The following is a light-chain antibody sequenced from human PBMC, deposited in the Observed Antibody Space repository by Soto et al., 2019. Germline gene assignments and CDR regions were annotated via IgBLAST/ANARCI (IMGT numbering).Light chain of an antibody. CDR2: GAS. Sequence: EIVLTQSPGTLSLSPGERVTLSCRASQSVNSNYLVWYQQRPGQAPRLLIYGASSRATGIPDRFSGSGSGTDFTLTISRLEPEDFAVYYCQQYGSSPQTFGQGTKVEIK. CDR1: QSVNSNY. V-gene: IGKV3-20*01. J-gene: IGKJ1*01. CDR3: QQYGSSPQT.